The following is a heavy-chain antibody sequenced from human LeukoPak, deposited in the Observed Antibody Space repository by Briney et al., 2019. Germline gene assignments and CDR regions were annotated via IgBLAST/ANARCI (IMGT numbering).Heavy chain of an antibody. CDR1: GFTFSSYW. CDR3: ARVNWGSPDY. J-gene: IGHJ4*02. CDR2: IKQDGNEK. Sequence: GGSLRLSCAASGFTFSSYWMSWVRQAPGKGLEWVANIKQDGNEKYYVDSVKGRFTISRDNARNSLYLQMNSLRAEDAAVYCCARVNWGSPDYWGQGTVVSVPS. V-gene: IGHV3-7*01. D-gene: IGHD3-16*01.